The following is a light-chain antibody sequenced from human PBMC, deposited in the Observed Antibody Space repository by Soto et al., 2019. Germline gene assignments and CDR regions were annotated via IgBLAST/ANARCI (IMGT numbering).Light chain of an antibody. CDR2: EAS. CDR3: HQRKRWPRT. V-gene: IGKV3-11*01. CDR1: QTVGVR. Sequence: DIQLTQSPATLSAPAGDRATISCRASQTVGVRLAWYQHKPGKAPRLLIYEASNRAAGVPGRFSGSGSGTDFTLTITSLEPEDFAFYYCHQRKRWPRTFGEGTKVDIK. J-gene: IGKJ1*01.